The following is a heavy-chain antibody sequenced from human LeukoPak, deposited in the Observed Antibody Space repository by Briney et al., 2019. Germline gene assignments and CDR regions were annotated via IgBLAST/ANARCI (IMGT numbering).Heavy chain of an antibody. CDR2: FDPEDGET. CDR1: GYTLTELS. V-gene: IGHV1-24*01. Sequence: ASVKVSCKVSGYTLTELSMHWVRQAPGKGLEWMGGFDPEDGETIYAQKFQGRVTMTEDTSTDTAYMELSSLRSEDTAVYYCATGRTQRILYNWNYVVGSDWFDPWGQGTLVTVSS. J-gene: IGHJ5*02. D-gene: IGHD1-7*01. CDR3: ATGRTQRILYNWNYVVGSDWFDP.